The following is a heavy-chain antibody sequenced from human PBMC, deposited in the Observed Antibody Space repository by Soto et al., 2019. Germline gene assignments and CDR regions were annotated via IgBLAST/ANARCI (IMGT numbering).Heavy chain of an antibody. D-gene: IGHD3-3*01. CDR2: ISSRGSSI. CDR3: ARGYYDFWSGYYISPYGMDV. J-gene: IGHJ6*02. CDR1: GFTFSDYY. V-gene: IGHV3-11*01. Sequence: GGSLRLSCAVSGFTFSDYYMSWIRQAPGKGLEWVSYISSRGSSIYYADSVKGRFTISRDNAKNSLYLQMNGLRAEDTAVYYCARGYYDFWSGYYISPYGMDVWGQGTTVTVSS.